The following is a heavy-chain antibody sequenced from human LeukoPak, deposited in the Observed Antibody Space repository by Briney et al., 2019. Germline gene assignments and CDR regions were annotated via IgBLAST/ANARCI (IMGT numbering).Heavy chain of an antibody. Sequence: ASVKVSRKASGYTFTSYYMHWVRQAPGQGLEWMGIINPSGGSTSYAQKFQGRVAMTRDTSTSTVYMELSSLRSEDTAVYYCASYDRSRGMDVWGQGTTVTVSS. D-gene: IGHD3-9*01. CDR2: INPSGGST. CDR3: ASYDRSRGMDV. V-gene: IGHV1-46*01. J-gene: IGHJ6*02. CDR1: GYTFTSYY.